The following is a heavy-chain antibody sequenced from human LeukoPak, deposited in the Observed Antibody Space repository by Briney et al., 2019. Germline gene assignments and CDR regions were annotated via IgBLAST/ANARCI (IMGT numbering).Heavy chain of an antibody. Sequence: GGSLRLSCAVSGFTFSHYAMSWVRQAPGKGLEWVSGINWNGGSTGYADSVKGRFTISRDNAKNSLYLQMNSLRAEDTALYYCARLGVGATRDAFDIWGQGTMVTVSS. CDR3: ARLGVGATRDAFDI. CDR1: GFTFSHYA. V-gene: IGHV3-20*04. J-gene: IGHJ3*02. D-gene: IGHD1-26*01. CDR2: INWNGGST.